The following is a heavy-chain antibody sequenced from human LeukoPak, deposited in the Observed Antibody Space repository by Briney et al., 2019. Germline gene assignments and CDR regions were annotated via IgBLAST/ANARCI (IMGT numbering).Heavy chain of an antibody. CDR3: ARRSGYYWDAFDI. CDR2: IRYDGSNK. Sequence: TGGSLRLSCAASGFTFSSYGMHWVRQAPGKGLEWVAFIRYDGSNKYYADSVKGRFTISRDNSKNTLYLQMNSLRAEDTAVYYCARRSGYYWDAFDIWGQGTMVTVSS. CDR1: GFTFSSYG. V-gene: IGHV3-30*02. J-gene: IGHJ3*02. D-gene: IGHD3-22*01.